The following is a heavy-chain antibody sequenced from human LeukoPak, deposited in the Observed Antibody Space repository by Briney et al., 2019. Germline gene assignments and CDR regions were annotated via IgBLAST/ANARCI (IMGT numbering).Heavy chain of an antibody. Sequence: ASVKVSCKASGYTFTSYRNSWVRQAPGQGLEWMGWISAYNGNTNYVQNFQGRVTMTTDTSTSTAYMELRSLRSADTAVFYCARITHRDGDHLDYWGQGTLVTVSS. CDR3: ARITHRDGDHLDY. J-gene: IGHJ4*02. D-gene: IGHD4-17*01. CDR2: ISAYNGNT. V-gene: IGHV1-18*01. CDR1: GYTFTSYR.